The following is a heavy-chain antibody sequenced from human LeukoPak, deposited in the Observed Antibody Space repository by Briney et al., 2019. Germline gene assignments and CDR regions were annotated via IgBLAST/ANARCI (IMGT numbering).Heavy chain of an antibody. D-gene: IGHD5-24*01. CDR1: GYTFTSYD. V-gene: IGHV1-8*01. J-gene: IGHJ4*02. CDR2: MNPNSGNT. Sequence: ASVKVSCTASGYTFTSYDINWVRQATGQGLEWMGWMNPNSGNTGYAQKFQGRVTMTRNTSISTAYMELSSLRSKDTAVYYCARAWRKLEMATIRSFGYWGQGTLVTVSS. CDR3: ARAWRKLEMATIRSFGY.